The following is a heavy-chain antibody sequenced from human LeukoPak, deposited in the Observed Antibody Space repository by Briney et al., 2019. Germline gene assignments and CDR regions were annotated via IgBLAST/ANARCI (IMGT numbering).Heavy chain of an antibody. Sequence: KPSETLSLTCTVSGGSISSSSYYWGWIRQPPGKGLEWIGSIYYGGSTYYNPSLASRVTISIDTSKKQFSLKLTSVTAADMAVYFCARQFLVGSTFHAFDLWGQGTRVTVSS. J-gene: IGHJ3*01. CDR2: IYYGGST. CDR1: GGSISSSSYY. CDR3: ARQFLVGSTFHAFDL. V-gene: IGHV4-39*07. D-gene: IGHD1-26*01.